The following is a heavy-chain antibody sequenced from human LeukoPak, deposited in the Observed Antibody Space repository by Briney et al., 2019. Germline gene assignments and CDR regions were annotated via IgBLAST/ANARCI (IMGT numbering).Heavy chain of an antibody. Sequence: PSETLSLTCTVYRGSFSGNYWSWIRQPPGKGLEWIGEINHSGSTYYNPSLKSRVTISLDTSKNQFSLKLSSVTAADTAVYYCARVSFFRWASTRPSYYYYYMDVWGKGTTVTISS. D-gene: IGHD2-15*01. CDR3: ARVSFFRWASTRPSYYYYYMDV. CDR1: RGSFSGNY. J-gene: IGHJ6*03. CDR2: INHSGST. V-gene: IGHV4-34*01.